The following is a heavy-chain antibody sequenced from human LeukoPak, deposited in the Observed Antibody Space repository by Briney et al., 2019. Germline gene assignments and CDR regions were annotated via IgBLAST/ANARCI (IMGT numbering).Heavy chain of an antibody. CDR1: GGSISDYY. J-gene: IGHJ3*02. D-gene: IGHD6-13*01. CDR3: ARSVAAAGTHHGAFDI. CDR2: IYYSGST. Sequence: PSETLSLTCTVSGGSISDYYWSWIRQPPGKGLEWIGYIYYSGSTNYNLSLKSRVTISVDTSTNQFSLKVSSVTAADTAVYYCARSVAAAGTHHGAFDIWGQGTMVTVSS. V-gene: IGHV4-59*01.